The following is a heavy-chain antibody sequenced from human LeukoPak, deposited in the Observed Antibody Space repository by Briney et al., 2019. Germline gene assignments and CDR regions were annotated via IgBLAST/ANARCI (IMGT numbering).Heavy chain of an antibody. CDR2: IYYSGST. CDR3: ARDSRGCSSTSCYSYGMDV. J-gene: IGHJ6*02. CDR1: GGSISSGGYY. Sequence: SETLSLTCTVSGGSISSGGYYWSWIRQHPGKGLEWIGYIYYSGSTYYNPSLKSRVTISVDTSKNQFSLKLSSVTAADTAVYYWARDSRGCSSTSCYSYGMDVWGQGTTVTVSS. D-gene: IGHD2-2*01. V-gene: IGHV4-31*03.